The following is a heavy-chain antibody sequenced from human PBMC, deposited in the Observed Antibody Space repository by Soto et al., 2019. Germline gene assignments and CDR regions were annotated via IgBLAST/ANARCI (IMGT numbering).Heavy chain of an antibody. Sequence: PGGSLRLSCTGSGFTFGEYALSWFRQAPGKGLEWLAFIRSKTYGGTTEYAASVKGRFTISRDDSKSIAYLQMNSLKSEDSALYYCTRQPRGYSGYVDYWGQGALVTVCS. V-gene: IGHV3-49*03. CDR2: IRSKTYGGTT. CDR1: GFTFGEYA. CDR3: TRQPRGYSGYVDY. D-gene: IGHD5-12*01. J-gene: IGHJ4*02.